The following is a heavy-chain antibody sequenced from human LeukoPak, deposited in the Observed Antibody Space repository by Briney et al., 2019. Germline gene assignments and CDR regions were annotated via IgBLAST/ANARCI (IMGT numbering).Heavy chain of an antibody. CDR3: AKDMGYSSTGAFDI. Sequence: GGSLRLSCTASGFTFDDYAMHWVRQVPGKGLEGVSGISWNSGRTDYADSVKGRFTISRDNAKNSLYLQMNSVRAEDMALYYCAKDMGYSSTGAFDIWDQGTMVSVSS. V-gene: IGHV3-9*03. D-gene: IGHD6-19*01. J-gene: IGHJ3*02. CDR2: ISWNSGRT. CDR1: GFTFDDYA.